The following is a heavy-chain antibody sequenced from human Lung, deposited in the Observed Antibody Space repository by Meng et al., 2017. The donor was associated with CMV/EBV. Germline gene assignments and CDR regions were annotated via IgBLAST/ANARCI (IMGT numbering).Heavy chain of an antibody. Sequence: SCAASGFTFSRYAMHWVRQAQGKGLEWVALMSFDGGNIQYTDSLKGRFTISRDNSKNVLYLEMNSLRLEDTAVYYCARDGDYCTDGTCYFDYWCQGTLVTVSS. D-gene: IGHD2-8*01. CDR1: GFTFSRYA. J-gene: IGHJ4*02. V-gene: IGHV3-30-3*01. CDR2: MSFDGGNI. CDR3: ARDGDYCTDGTCYFDY.